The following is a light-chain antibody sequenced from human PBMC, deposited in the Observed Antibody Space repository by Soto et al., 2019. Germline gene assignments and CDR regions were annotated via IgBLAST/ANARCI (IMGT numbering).Light chain of an antibody. J-gene: IGLJ2*01. V-gene: IGLV2-14*03. Sequence: QSVLTQPASVSGSPGQSNTISCTGTSSDVGGYNFVSWYQHHPAKAPKLMIYDVSNRPSGVSNRFSGSKSGNTASLTISGLQAEDEAHYYCSSFTSSDSLVVFGGGTKLTVL. CDR2: DVS. CDR1: SSDVGGYNF. CDR3: SSFTSSDSLVV.